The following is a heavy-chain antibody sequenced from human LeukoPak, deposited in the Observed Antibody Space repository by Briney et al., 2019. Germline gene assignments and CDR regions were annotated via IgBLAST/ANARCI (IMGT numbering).Heavy chain of an antibody. CDR3: ARWVSSSGWYSDY. J-gene: IGHJ4*02. Sequence: SETLSLTCTVSGGSVSSGSYYWSWIRQPPGKGLEWIGYIYYSGSTNYNPSLKSRVTISVDTSKNQFSLKLSSVTAADTAAYYCARWVSSSGWYSDYWGQGTLVTVSS. V-gene: IGHV4-61*01. D-gene: IGHD6-19*01. CDR2: IYYSGST. CDR1: GGSVSSGSYY.